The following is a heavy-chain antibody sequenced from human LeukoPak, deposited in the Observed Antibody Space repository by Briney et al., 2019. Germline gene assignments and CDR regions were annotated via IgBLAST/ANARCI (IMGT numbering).Heavy chain of an antibody. CDR1: GGSISSGDYY. CDR3: ASTTTVTEADY. D-gene: IGHD4-17*01. Sequence: PSETLSLTCTVSGGSISSGDYYWGLIRQPPGKGLEWIGYIYYSGSTYYNPSLKSRVTISVDTSKNQFSLKLSSVTAADTAVYYCASTTTVTEADYWGQGTLVTVSS. V-gene: IGHV4-30-4*01. J-gene: IGHJ4*02. CDR2: IYYSGST.